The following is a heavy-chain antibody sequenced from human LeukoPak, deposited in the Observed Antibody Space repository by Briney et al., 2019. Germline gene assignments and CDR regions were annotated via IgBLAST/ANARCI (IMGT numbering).Heavy chain of an antibody. CDR1: GFTFSSYG. D-gene: IGHD5-24*01. V-gene: IGHV3-30*02. J-gene: IGHJ4*02. CDR3: AKGSGDGYNSFDY. CDR2: IRYDGSNK. Sequence: GGSLRLSCAASGFTFSSYGMHWVRQAPGKGLEWVAFIRYDGSNKYYADSVKGRFTIYRDNSKNTLYLQMNSLRAEDTAVYYCAKGSGDGYNSFDYWGQGTLVTVSS.